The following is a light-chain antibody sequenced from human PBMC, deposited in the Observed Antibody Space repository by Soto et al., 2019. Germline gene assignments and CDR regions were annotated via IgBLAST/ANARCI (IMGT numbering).Light chain of an antibody. CDR3: QQYGSSPLYT. CDR1: QSVSSSY. J-gene: IGKJ2*01. CDR2: GAS. V-gene: IGKV3-20*01. Sequence: EIVLTQSPGTLSLSPGERATLSCRASQSVSSSYLAWYQQKPGQAPRLLIYGASSRATGIPDRFSGSGSGTDFTLTISGLEPEDFAVYYCQQYGSSPLYTFGQGTKLEMK.